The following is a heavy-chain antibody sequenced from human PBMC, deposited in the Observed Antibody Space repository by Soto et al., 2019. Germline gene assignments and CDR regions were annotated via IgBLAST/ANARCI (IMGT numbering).Heavy chain of an antibody. Sequence: PSETLSLTCTVSGGSISSSSYYWSWIRQHPGKGLEWIGYIYYSGSTYYNPSLKSRVTISVDTSKNQFSLKLSSVTAADTAVYYCAREVKSYGGNDPLDYWGQGTLVTVSS. J-gene: IGHJ4*02. CDR3: AREVKSYGGNDPLDY. V-gene: IGHV4-31*03. CDR1: GGSISSSSYY. CDR2: IYYSGST. D-gene: IGHD2-15*01.